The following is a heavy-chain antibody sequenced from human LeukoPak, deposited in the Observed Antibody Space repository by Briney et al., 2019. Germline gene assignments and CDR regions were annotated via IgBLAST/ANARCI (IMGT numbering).Heavy chain of an antibody. Sequence: PGGSLRLSCAASGFTFSSYSMNWVRQAPGKGLEWVSSISSSSSYIYYADSVKGRFTISRDNAKNSLYLQMNSLRAEDTAVYYCARGPSVLLWFGDPEKTYYMDVWGQGTLVTVSS. CDR2: ISSSSSYI. D-gene: IGHD3-10*01. CDR3: ARGPSVLLWFGDPEKTYYMDV. V-gene: IGHV3-21*01. CDR1: GFTFSSYS. J-gene: IGHJ4*02.